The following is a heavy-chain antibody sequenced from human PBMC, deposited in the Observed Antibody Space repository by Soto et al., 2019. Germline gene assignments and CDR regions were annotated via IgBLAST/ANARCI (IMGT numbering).Heavy chain of an antibody. V-gene: IGHV3-30-3*01. CDR3: ARGGRLRFADY. Sequence: QVQLVESGGGVVQPGRSLRLSCAASGFTFSSYAMHWVRQAPDKGLEWVAVISYDGSNKYYADSVKGRFTISRDNSKNTLYLQMNSLRAEDTAVYYCARGGRLRFADYWGQGTLVTVSS. CDR2: ISYDGSNK. J-gene: IGHJ4*02. CDR1: GFTFSSYA. D-gene: IGHD5-12*01.